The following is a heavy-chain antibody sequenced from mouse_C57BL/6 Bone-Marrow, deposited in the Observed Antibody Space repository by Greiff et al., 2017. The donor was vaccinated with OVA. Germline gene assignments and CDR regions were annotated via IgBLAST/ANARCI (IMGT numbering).Heavy chain of an antibody. V-gene: IGHV2-2*01. CDR2: IWRGGST. Sequence: QVQLKESGPGLVQPSQSLSITCTVSGFSLTSYGVHWVRQSPGKGLEWLGVIWRGGSTDYNAAFISSLSISKDNSKSQSIFKMNRLQAETTAIYDSAREREFYCSHWYFDVWGTGTTVTVSS. CDR3: AREREFYCSHWYFDV. D-gene: IGHD2-3*01. J-gene: IGHJ1*03. CDR1: GFSLTSYG.